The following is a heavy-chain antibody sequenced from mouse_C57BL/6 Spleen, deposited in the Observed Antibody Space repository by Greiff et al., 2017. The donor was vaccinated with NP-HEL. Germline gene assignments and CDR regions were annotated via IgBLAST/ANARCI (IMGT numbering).Heavy chain of an antibody. CDR2: IDPSDSYT. CDR3: ERRGYTTVVATGYFDY. CDR1: GYTFTSYW. D-gene: IGHD1-1*01. J-gene: IGHJ2*01. V-gene: IGHV1-69*01. Sequence: VQLQQPGAELVMPGASVKLSCKASGYTFTSYWMHWVKQRPGQGLEWIGEIDPSDSYTNYNQKFKGKSTLTVDKSSSTAYMQLSSLTSEESAVYYCERRGYTTVVATGYFDYWGQGTTLTVSS.